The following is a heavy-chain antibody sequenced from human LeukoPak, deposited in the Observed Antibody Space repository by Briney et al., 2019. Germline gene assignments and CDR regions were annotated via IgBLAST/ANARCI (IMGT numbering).Heavy chain of an antibody. J-gene: IGHJ4*02. Sequence: GGSLRLSCAASGFTFSNYWMHWVRQAPGKGLVWVSRINSDGINTSYADSVKGRFTISRDNSKNTLYLQMNSLRAEDTAVYYCARGSSSWSNFDYWGQGTLVTVSS. CDR1: GFTFSNYW. V-gene: IGHV3-74*01. D-gene: IGHD6-13*01. CDR3: ARGSSSWSNFDY. CDR2: INSDGINT.